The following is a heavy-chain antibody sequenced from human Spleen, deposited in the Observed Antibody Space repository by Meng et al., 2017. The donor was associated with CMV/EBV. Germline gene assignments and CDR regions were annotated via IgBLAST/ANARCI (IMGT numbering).Heavy chain of an antibody. D-gene: IGHD2-2*02. Sequence: SETLSLTCTVSSGSISSYYWSWIRQPPGKGLECIGYMYYSGSTSYNPSLKSRVTMSVDTSKNQFSLELRSVTAADTAVYYCARAPCSSTSCYTGGFMAHYYHYGMDVWGRGTTVTVSS. CDR2: MYYSGST. V-gene: IGHV4-59*01. CDR3: ARAPCSSTSCYTGGFMAHYYHYGMDV. CDR1: SGSISSYY. J-gene: IGHJ6*02.